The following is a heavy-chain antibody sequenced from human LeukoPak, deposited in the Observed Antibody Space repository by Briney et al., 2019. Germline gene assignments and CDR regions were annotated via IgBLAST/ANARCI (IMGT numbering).Heavy chain of an antibody. Sequence: SETLSLTCTVSGGSISTYSWSWIRQPAGKGLEWIGRIYTSGSANYNPSLKSRVSMSVDTSKNQFSLKLNSVTAADTAVYYCARVSGVNLGGMDYWGRGTLVTVSS. CDR3: ARVSGVNLGGMDY. CDR2: IYTSGSA. J-gene: IGHJ4*02. CDR1: GGSISTYS. V-gene: IGHV4-4*07. D-gene: IGHD2-15*01.